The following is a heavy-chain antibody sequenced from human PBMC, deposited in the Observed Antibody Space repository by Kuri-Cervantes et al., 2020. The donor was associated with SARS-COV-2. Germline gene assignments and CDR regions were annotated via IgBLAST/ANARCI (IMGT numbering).Heavy chain of an antibody. J-gene: IGHJ3*02. CDR1: GYPFTGFY. D-gene: IGHD1-26*01. CDR2: INPDTGGT. V-gene: IGHV1-2*02. Sequence: GGSLRLSCKASGYPFTGFYLHWVRQTPEQGLEWMGWINPDTGGTNCAPKFQGRVTMTRGTSITTAYMELSRLRSDDTAMYYCAREGRGANAAPDAFDIWGQGTMVTVSS. CDR3: AREGRGANAAPDAFDI.